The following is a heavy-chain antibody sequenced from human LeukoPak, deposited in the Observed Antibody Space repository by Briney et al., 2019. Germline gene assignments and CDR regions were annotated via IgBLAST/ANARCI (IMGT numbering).Heavy chain of an antibody. CDR2: INPSGGST. D-gene: IGHD2-15*01. Sequence: GASVKVSCKASGYTFTSYYMHWVRQAPGQGLEWMGIINPSGGSTSYAQKFQGRVTMTRDTSTSTVYMELSSLRSEDTAVYYCARDWAVVVVVASNWFDPWGQGTLVTVSS. J-gene: IGHJ5*02. V-gene: IGHV1-46*01. CDR3: ARDWAVVVVVASNWFDP. CDR1: GYTFTSYY.